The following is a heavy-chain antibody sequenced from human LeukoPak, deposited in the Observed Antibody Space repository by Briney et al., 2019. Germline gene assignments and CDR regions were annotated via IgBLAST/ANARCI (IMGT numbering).Heavy chain of an antibody. J-gene: IGHJ4*02. CDR2: INPNSGGT. Sequence: GASVKVSCKASGYTFAGYYMHWVRQAPGQGLEWMGRINPNSGGTNYAQKFQGRVTMTRDTSISTAYMELSRLRSDDMAVYYCARDKRWLQSTLDYWGQGTLVTVSS. CDR3: ARDKRWLQSTLDY. CDR1: GYTFAGYY. D-gene: IGHD5-24*01. V-gene: IGHV1-2*06.